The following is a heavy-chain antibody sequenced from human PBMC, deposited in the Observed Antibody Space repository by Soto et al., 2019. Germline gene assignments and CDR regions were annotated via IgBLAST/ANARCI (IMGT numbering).Heavy chain of an antibody. V-gene: IGHV1-18*01. CDR3: ARVQTANFWSGYYLGRDNWFDP. CDR2: ISAYNGNT. Sequence: ASVKVSCKASGYTFTSYRISWVRHAPGQGLEWMGWISAYNGNTNYAQKLQGRVTMTTDTSTSTAYMELRSLRSDDTAVYYCARVQTANFWSGYYLGRDNWFDPWGQGTLVTVSS. J-gene: IGHJ5*02. CDR1: GYTFTSYR. D-gene: IGHD3-3*01.